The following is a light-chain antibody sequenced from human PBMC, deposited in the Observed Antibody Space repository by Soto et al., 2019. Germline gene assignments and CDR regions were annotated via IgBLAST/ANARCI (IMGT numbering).Light chain of an antibody. CDR3: SSFAGSKNFPYV. V-gene: IGLV2-8*01. CDR1: SSDVGAYDY. Sequence: QSVLTQPPSVSGAPGQRVTISCTWTSSDVGAYDYVSWYQQHPGKAPKLMIYEINKRPSGVPDRFSGSKSGNTASLTVSGLQAEDEPDYYCSSFAGSKNFPYVFGTGSKVTVL. CDR2: EIN. J-gene: IGLJ1*01.